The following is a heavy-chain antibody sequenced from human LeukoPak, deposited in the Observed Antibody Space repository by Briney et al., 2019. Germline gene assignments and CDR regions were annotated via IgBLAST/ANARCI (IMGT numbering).Heavy chain of an antibody. CDR1: GGTFSSYA. D-gene: IGHD3-22*01. J-gene: IGHJ4*02. CDR2: IIPIFGTA. CDR3: AAGGYYDSSGYDGELYY. V-gene: IGHV1-69*05. Sequence: SSVKVSCKASGGTFSSYAISWVRQAPGQGLEWMGGIIPIFGTANYAQKFQERVTITRDMSTSTAYMELSSLISEDTAVYYCAAGGYYDSSGYDGELYYWGQGTLVTVSS.